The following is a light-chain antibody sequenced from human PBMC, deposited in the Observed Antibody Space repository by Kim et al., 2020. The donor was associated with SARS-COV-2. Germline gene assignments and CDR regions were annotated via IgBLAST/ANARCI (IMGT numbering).Light chain of an antibody. CDR3: QQYDSWPYA. Sequence: IVMTQSPSTLSVSPGERATLSCRATLSVSSNLAWYQHKAGQPPRLLMYGASTRATGIPSRFSGSGSGTEFTLTISSLQSEDIAIYYCQQYDSWPYAFGQGTKLEI. CDR1: LSVSSN. CDR2: GAS. J-gene: IGKJ2*01. V-gene: IGKV3-15*01.